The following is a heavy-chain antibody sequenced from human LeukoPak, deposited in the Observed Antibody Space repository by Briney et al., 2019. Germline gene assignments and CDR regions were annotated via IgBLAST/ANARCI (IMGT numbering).Heavy chain of an antibody. CDR3: ARDQLSGQAPRGYCSSTSCYHPVDY. Sequence: GGSLRLSCAASGFTFSSYWMSWVRQAPGKGLEWVANIKQDGSEKYYVDSVKGRFTISRDNAKNSLYLQMNSLRAEDTAVYYCARDQLSGQAPRGYCSSTSCYHPVDYWGQGTLVTVSS. CDR2: IKQDGSEK. V-gene: IGHV3-7*01. D-gene: IGHD2-2*03. J-gene: IGHJ4*02. CDR1: GFTFSSYW.